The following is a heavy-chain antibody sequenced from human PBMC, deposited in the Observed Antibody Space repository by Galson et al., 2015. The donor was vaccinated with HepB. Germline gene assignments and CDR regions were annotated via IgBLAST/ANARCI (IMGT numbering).Heavy chain of an antibody. V-gene: IGHV1-3*01. CDR1: GYTFTSYT. CDR2: INVGKDNT. Sequence: SVKVSCKASGYTFTSYTIRWVRQAPGQRLEWMGWINVGKDNTEYSQKFQGRVTITTDTSASTAYMELSSLRSEDTAVYYCARLRASGYSYGYGFDYWGQGTLVTVSS. D-gene: IGHD5-18*01. J-gene: IGHJ4*02. CDR3: ARLRASGYSYGYGFDY.